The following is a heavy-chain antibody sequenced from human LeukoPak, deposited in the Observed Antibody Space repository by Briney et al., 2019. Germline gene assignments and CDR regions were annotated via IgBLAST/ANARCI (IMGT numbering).Heavy chain of an antibody. J-gene: IGHJ5*02. Sequence: ESLKISCKGSGYTFTTYWIGWVRQMPGKGLEWMGIIYPGDSDTRYSPSFQGQVTISVDKSTSTAYLQWSSLKASDTAMYYCARKAYDSSDSNWFDPWGQGTQVTVSS. CDR3: ARKAYDSSDSNWFDP. CDR1: GYTFTTYW. V-gene: IGHV5-51*01. CDR2: IYPGDSDT. D-gene: IGHD3-22*01.